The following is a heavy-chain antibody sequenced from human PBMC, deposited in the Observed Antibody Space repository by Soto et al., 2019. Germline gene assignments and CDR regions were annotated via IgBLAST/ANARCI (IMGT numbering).Heavy chain of an antibody. CDR1: VFRFSDYA. CDR3: ARTFDFWDCYSRHKW. V-gene: IGHV3-23*01. CDR2: ISDGGRST. Sequence: VGSLRLSCGCSVFRFSDYAMGCVRHSPGKWLEWVSFISDGGRSTYYSDSVKGRFTVSRDNSKNTVYLQLHGLRVEDTAVYFCARTFDFWDCYSRHKWWGQGTLGNIAS. D-gene: IGHD3-3*01. J-gene: IGHJ1*01.